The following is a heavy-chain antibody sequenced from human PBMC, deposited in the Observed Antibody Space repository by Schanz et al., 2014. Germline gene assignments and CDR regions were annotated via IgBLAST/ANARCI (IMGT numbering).Heavy chain of an antibody. CDR3: TTETIAMAGTFSI. V-gene: IGHV7-4-1*02. Sequence: QVQLVQSGAEVKKPGASVKVSCKASGYTFAVYYIHWVRQAPGQGLEWVGWINTNTGNPTYAQGFQGPLFFSLAPSVSPAYLQISSLQAEDTAAYYCTTETIAMAGTFSIWGQGTLVTVSS. J-gene: IGHJ4*02. CDR2: INTNTGNP. CDR1: GYTFAVYY. D-gene: IGHD6-19*01.